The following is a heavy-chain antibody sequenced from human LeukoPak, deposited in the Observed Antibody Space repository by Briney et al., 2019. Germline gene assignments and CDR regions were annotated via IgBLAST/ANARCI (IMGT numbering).Heavy chain of an antibody. J-gene: IGHJ4*02. CDR1: GFTFTNAW. CDR2: IKNKGEGETT. Sequence: GGSLRLSCAASGFTFTNAWMSWVRQAPGKGLEWVGRIKNKGEGETTDYAAPVKGRFTISRDDSENTLFLQMHSLEIEDTALYYCVWNSEHYFDFWGQGSLVTVSS. V-gene: IGHV3-15*01. D-gene: IGHD1-7*01. CDR3: VWNSEHYFDF.